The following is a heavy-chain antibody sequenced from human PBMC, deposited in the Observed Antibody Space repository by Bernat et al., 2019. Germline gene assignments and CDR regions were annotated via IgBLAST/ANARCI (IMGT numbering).Heavy chain of an antibody. J-gene: IGHJ3*02. Sequence: QVQLVESGGGVVQPGRSLRLSCAASGFTFSSYGMHWVRQAPGKGLAWVAVIWYDGSNKYYAESVKGRFTISRDNSKKTLYLQMNSLRAEDTAVYYCARDEAYCGGDCYSIADAFDIWGQGTMVTVSS. CDR1: GFTFSSYG. V-gene: IGHV3-33*01. CDR2: IWYDGSNK. D-gene: IGHD2-21*02. CDR3: ARDEAYCGGDCYSIADAFDI.